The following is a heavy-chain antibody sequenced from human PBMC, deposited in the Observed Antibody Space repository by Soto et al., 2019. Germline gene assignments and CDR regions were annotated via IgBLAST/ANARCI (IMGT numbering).Heavy chain of an antibody. J-gene: IGHJ6*02. D-gene: IGHD3-22*01. V-gene: IGHV1-2*04. CDR3: ARGLGPEGSYYYDSSGYYHYYYYGMDV. CDR2: INPNSGGT. Sequence: QVQLVQSGAEVKKPGASVKVSCKASGYTFTGYYMHWVRQAPGQGLEWMGWINPNSGGTNYAQKFQGWVTMTRETSISTAYMELSRRRSDDTAVYYCARGLGPEGSYYYDSSGYYHYYYYGMDVWGQGTTVTVSS. CDR1: GYTFTGYY.